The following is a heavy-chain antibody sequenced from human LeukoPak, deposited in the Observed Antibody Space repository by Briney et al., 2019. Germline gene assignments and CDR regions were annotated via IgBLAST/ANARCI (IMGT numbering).Heavy chain of an antibody. J-gene: IGHJ3*02. Sequence: PGGSLRLSCAVSGFTFSSYEMNWVRQAPGKGLEWISYISGSGTIIYYADSVKGRFTLSRDNAKNSLYLQMNSLRTEDTAIYFCARDQMTTVSASFDIWGQGTMVTVSS. V-gene: IGHV3-48*03. CDR2: ISGSGTII. D-gene: IGHD4-17*01. CDR1: GFTFSSYE. CDR3: ARDQMTTVSASFDI.